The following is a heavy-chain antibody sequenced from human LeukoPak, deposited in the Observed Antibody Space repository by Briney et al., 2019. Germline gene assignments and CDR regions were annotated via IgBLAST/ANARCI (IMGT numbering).Heavy chain of an antibody. J-gene: IGHJ3*02. CDR1: GYTLTELS. CDR3: ATVKQQLDAFDI. D-gene: IGHD6-13*01. CDR2: FNPEDGET. Sequence: GASVKVSCKVSGYTLTELSMHWVRQAPGKGLEWMGGFNPEDGETIYAQKFQGRVTMTEDTSTDTAYMELSSLRSEDTAVYYCATVKQQLDAFDIWGQGTMVTVSS. V-gene: IGHV1-24*01.